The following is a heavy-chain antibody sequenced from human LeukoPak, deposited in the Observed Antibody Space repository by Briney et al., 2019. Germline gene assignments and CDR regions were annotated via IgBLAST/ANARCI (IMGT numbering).Heavy chain of an antibody. D-gene: IGHD5-18*01. Sequence: GGSLRLSCAASGFTFSSYSMNWVRQAPGKGLEWVSSISSSSSYIYYADSVKGRFTISRDNAKNSLYLQMNSLRAEDTAVYYCAGHELGLNYYYYGMDVWGQGTTVTVSS. CDR1: GFTFSSYS. CDR2: ISSSSSYI. CDR3: AGHELGLNYYYYGMDV. J-gene: IGHJ6*02. V-gene: IGHV3-21*01.